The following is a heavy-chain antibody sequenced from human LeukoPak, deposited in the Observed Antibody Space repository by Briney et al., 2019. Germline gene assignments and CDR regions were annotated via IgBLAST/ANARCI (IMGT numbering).Heavy chain of an antibody. Sequence: PSETLSLTCTVSGASINNNSYFWGWIRQPPGKGLEWIGSVYYSGSTYRNPPLKSRVTISIDTSKNQFSLKLSSVTAADTAVYYCARPLPRVVVAATWGYWGQGTLVTVSS. CDR1: GASINNNSYF. CDR3: ARPLPRVVVAATWGY. J-gene: IGHJ4*02. D-gene: IGHD2-15*01. CDR2: VYYSGST. V-gene: IGHV4-39*01.